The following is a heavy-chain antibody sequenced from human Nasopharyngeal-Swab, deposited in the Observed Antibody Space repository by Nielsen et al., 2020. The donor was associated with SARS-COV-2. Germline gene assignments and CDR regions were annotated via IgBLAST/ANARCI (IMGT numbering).Heavy chain of an antibody. V-gene: IGHV1-69*04. CDR2: IIPILGIA. Sequence: SVKISCKASGGTFSSYAISCVRQAPGQGLEWMGRIIPILGIANYAQKFQGRVTITADKSTSTAYMELSSLRSEDTAVYYCARWGRTDGGNPRYFDYWGQGTLVTVSS. J-gene: IGHJ4*02. D-gene: IGHD4-23*01. CDR1: GGTFSSYA. CDR3: ARWGRTDGGNPRYFDY.